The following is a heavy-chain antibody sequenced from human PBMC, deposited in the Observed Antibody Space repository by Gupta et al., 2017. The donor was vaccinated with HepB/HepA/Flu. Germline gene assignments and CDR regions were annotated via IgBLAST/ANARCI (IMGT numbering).Heavy chain of an antibody. V-gene: IGHV3-33*01. CDR1: GFTFSSSG. Sequence: QVQLVESGGGVVQPGRSLRLSCAASGFTFSSSGMHWVRQAPGKGLEWVAVIWYDGSNKYYADSVKVRFTISRDNSKNTLYLQMNSLRAEDTAVYYCATDNSSGYGGYFDYWGQGTLVTVSS. CDR2: IWYDGSNK. J-gene: IGHJ4*02. D-gene: IGHD3-22*01. CDR3: ATDNSSGYGGYFDY.